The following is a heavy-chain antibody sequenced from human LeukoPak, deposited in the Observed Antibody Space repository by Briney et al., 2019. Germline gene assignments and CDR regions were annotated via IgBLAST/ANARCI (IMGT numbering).Heavy chain of an antibody. D-gene: IGHD4-11*01. CDR3: ARGAPRGMKYSNYAPELDY. Sequence: GASVKVSCKASGYTFTSYGISWVRQAPGQGLEWMGWISAYNGNTNYAQKLQGRVTMTTDTSTSTAYMELRSLRSDDTAVYYCARGAPRGMKYSNYAPELDYWGQGTLVTVSS. CDR2: ISAYNGNT. J-gene: IGHJ4*02. V-gene: IGHV1-18*01. CDR1: GYTFTSYG.